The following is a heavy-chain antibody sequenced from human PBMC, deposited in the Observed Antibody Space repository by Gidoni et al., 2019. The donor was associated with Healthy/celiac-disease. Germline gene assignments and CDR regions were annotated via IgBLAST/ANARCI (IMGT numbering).Heavy chain of an antibody. Sequence: QVQLVQSGPEVKKPGASVKVSCKASGYTFTSYGISWVRQAPGQGLEWMGWISAYNGNTNYAQKLQGRVTMTTDTSTSTAYMELRSLRSDDTAVYYCARSYYDFWSGVDYYGMDVWGQGTTVTVSS. V-gene: IGHV1-18*01. CDR1: GYTFTSYG. D-gene: IGHD3-3*01. CDR2: ISAYNGNT. J-gene: IGHJ6*02. CDR3: ARSYYDFWSGVDYYGMDV.